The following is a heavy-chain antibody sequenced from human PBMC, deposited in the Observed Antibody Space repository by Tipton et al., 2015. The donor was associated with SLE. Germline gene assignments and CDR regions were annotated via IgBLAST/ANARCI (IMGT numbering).Heavy chain of an antibody. CDR1: GGSFSAYY. CDR3: ASGKYDQGDDY. CDR2: INHSGST. Sequence: TLSLTCAVYGGSFSAYYWSWIRQPPGKGLEWIGEINHSGSTNYNPSLKSRVTISVDTSKNQFSLKLSSVTAADTAVYYCASGKYDQGDDYWGQGTLVTVSS. J-gene: IGHJ4*02. V-gene: IGHV4-34*01. D-gene: IGHD3-16*01.